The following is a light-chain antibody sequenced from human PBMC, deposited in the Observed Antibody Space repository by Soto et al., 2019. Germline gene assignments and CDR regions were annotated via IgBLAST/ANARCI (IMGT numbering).Light chain of an antibody. CDR3: SSFTSDSTYV. V-gene: IGLV2-14*03. Sequence: QSALTQPASVSASPGQSITISCTGTSNDVGGYNYVSWYQQHPGKVPKLIIYEVNNRPSGVSDRFSGSKSGKTASLTISGLLADDEADYYCSSFTSDSTYVFGTGTKLTVL. J-gene: IGLJ1*01. CDR2: EVN. CDR1: SNDVGGYNY.